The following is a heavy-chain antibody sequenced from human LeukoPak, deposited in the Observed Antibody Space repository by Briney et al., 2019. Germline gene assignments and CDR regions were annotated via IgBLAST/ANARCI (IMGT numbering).Heavy chain of an antibody. Sequence: ASVKVSCKASGYTFTGYYMHWVRQAPGQGLERMGWINPNSGGTNYAQKFQGRVTVTRDTSISTAYMELSRLRSDDTAVYYCARAGCSSTSCYWDDNWFDPWGQGTLVTVSS. CDR2: INPNSGGT. J-gene: IGHJ5*02. D-gene: IGHD2-2*01. V-gene: IGHV1-2*02. CDR3: ARAGCSSTSCYWDDNWFDP. CDR1: GYTFTGYY.